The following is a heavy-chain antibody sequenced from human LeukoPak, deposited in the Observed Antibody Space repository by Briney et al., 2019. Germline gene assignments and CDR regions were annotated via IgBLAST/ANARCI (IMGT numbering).Heavy chain of an antibody. CDR1: GFTFSSYS. CDR3: ARDVDYYDSSGPYYFDY. V-gene: IGHV3-48*01. D-gene: IGHD3-22*01. Sequence: GGSLRLSCAASGFTFSSYSMNWVRQAPGKGLEWVPYISSSSSTIYYADSVKGRFTISRDNAKNSLYLQMNSLRAEDTAVYYCARDVDYYDSSGPYYFDYWGQGTLVTVSS. CDR2: ISSSSSTI. J-gene: IGHJ4*02.